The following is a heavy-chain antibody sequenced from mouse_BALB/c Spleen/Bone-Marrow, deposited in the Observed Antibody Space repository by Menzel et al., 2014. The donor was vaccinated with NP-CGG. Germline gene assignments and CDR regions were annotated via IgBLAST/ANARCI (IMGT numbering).Heavy chain of an antibody. CDR1: GYAFTNYW. V-gene: IGHV1-54*01. Sequence: QVQLQQPGAELVRPGTSVKVSCKASGYAFTNYWIEWVKQRPGQGLEWIGVINPGSGGVNYNEKSKGKATLTADKSSSTAYIQLSSLTSDDSAVYFCSREITRYAVDYWSQGTSVTVSS. J-gene: IGHJ4*01. CDR3: SREITRYAVDY. D-gene: IGHD2-4*01. CDR2: INPGSGGV.